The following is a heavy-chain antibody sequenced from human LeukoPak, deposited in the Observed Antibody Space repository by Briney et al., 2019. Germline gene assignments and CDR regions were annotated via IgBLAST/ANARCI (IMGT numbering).Heavy chain of an antibody. CDR2: ISGSGGST. CDR3: ATGLRYFDL. J-gene: IGHJ2*01. V-gene: IGHV3-23*01. Sequence: PGGSLRLSCAASGFTFSSYAMSWVRQAPGKGLEWVSAISGSGGSTYYADSVKGRFTISRDNSRNTVYLQMNSLRAEDTAVYYCATGLRYFDLWGRGTLVTVSS. CDR1: GFTFSSYA. D-gene: IGHD3-16*01.